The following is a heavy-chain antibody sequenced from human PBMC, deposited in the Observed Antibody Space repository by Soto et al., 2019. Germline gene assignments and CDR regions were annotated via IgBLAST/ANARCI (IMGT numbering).Heavy chain of an antibody. Sequence: QLQLQESGPGLVKPSETLSLTCTVSGGSISSSSYYWGWIRQPPGKGLEWIGSIYYSGSTYYNPPLKSRVTISVDTSKNQFSLKLSSVTAADTAVYYCARLLSIAAAGGGWFDPWGQGTLVTVSS. CDR3: ARLLSIAAAGGGWFDP. CDR2: IYYSGST. J-gene: IGHJ5*02. CDR1: GGSISSSSYY. D-gene: IGHD6-13*01. V-gene: IGHV4-39*01.